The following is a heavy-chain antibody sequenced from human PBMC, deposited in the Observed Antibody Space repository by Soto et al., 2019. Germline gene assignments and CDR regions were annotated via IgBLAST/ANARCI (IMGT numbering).Heavy chain of an antibody. V-gene: IGHV1-2*04. D-gene: IGHD3-10*01. J-gene: IGHJ3*02. CDR3: ARVSGSPIPGPFDI. CDR1: GYTFTGYY. CDR2: INPNSGGT. Sequence: ALVKVSCKASGYTFTGYYMHWVRQSPGQGLEWMGWINPNSGGTNYAQKFQGWVTMTRDTSISTAYMELSRLRSDDTAVYYCARVSGSPIPGPFDIWGQGTMVTVSS.